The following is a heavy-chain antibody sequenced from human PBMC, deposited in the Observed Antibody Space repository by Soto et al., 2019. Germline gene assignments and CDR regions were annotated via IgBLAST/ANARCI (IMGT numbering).Heavy chain of an antibody. CDR2: IVDGATV. CDR3: ARDHIWAFDY. CDR1: GFTFSSYS. D-gene: IGHD3-3*02. J-gene: IGHJ4*02. Sequence: EVQLVESGGVLVKPGWSLRLSCAASGFTFSSYSMNWVRQAPGKGLEWLSYIVDGATVYYEDSVKGRFTISRDNAKNALYLQMSSLRDEDTAVCYRARDHIWAFDYWGQGSLVTVSS. V-gene: IGHV3-48*02.